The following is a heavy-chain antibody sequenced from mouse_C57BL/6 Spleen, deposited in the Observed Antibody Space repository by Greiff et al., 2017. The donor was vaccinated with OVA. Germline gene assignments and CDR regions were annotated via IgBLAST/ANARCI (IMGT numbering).Heavy chain of an antibody. D-gene: IGHD2-5*01. V-gene: IGHV1-53*01. J-gene: IGHJ4*01. CDR2: INPSNGGT. Sequence: QVQLQQPGTELVKPGASVKLSCKASGYTFTSYWMHWVKQRPGQGLEWIGNINPSNGGTNYNEKFKSKATLTVDKSSSTAYMQLSGLTSEESAVYYCARGGYSNCGAGAMDYWGQGTSVTVSS. CDR1: GYTFTSYW. CDR3: ARGGYSNCGAGAMDY.